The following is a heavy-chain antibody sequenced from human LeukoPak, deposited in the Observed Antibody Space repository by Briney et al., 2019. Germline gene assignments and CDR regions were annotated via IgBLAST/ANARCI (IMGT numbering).Heavy chain of an antibody. D-gene: IGHD1/OR15-1a*01. J-gene: IGHJ4*02. CDR1: GGSFSGYY. CDR2: IYHSGST. Sequence: PSETLSLTCAVYGGSFSGYYWSWIRQPPGKGLEWIGSIYHSGSTYYNPSLKSRVTISVDTSKNQFSLKLSSVTAADTAVYYCARDNSRNSFGTTDYWGQGTLVTVSS. V-gene: IGHV4-34*01. CDR3: ARDNSRNSFGTTDY.